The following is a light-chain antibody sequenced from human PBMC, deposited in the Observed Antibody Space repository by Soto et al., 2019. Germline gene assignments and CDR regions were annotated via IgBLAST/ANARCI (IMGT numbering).Light chain of an antibody. CDR1: RSDVGGYNF. J-gene: IGLJ1*01. V-gene: IGLV2-11*01. Sequence: QSALTQPRSVSGSPGQSVTITCTGTRSDVGGYNFVSWYQQHPGKAPKFMIYDVTKRPSGVPDRFSGSKSGNTASLTISGLQAEDEADYYCCSYVGSYTSYVFGTGTKLTVL. CDR3: CSYVGSYTSYV. CDR2: DVT.